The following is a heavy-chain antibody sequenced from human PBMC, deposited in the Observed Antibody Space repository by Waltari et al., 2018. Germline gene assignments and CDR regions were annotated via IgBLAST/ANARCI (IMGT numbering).Heavy chain of an antibody. D-gene: IGHD1-7*01. CDR2: LYYGGSP. CDR3: ASFNAWNFDLDY. J-gene: IGHJ4*02. CDR1: GASISSLNYY. V-gene: IGHV4-39*01. Sequence: QLHLQESGPGLVKPSETLSLTCTVSGASISSLNYYWGWVRQPPGKGLEWIGNLYYGGSPYYNPCLQRRVNMSIDASKNQLSLSLTSVSAADTATYYCASFNAWNFDLDYWGQGTLVTVSS.